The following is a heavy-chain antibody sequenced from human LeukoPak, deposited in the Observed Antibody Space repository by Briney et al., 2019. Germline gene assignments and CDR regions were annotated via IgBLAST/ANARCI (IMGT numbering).Heavy chain of an antibody. J-gene: IGHJ6*02. V-gene: IGHV3-23*01. D-gene: IGHD3-22*01. CDR1: GFTFSSYA. CDR3: ANSPHDSSGYYTPNGMDV. CDR2: ISDSGGST. Sequence: GGSLRLSCAASGFTFSSYAMSWVRQAPGKGLEWVSAISDSGGSTYYADSVKGRFTISRDNSKNTLYLQMNSLRAEDTAVYYCANSPHDSSGYYTPNGMDVWGQGTTVTVSS.